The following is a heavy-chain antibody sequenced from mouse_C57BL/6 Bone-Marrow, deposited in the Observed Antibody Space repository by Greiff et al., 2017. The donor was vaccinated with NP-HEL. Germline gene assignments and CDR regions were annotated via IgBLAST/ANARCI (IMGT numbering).Heavy chain of an antibody. D-gene: IGHD2-4*01. CDR2: IYPRSGNT. J-gene: IGHJ4*01. CDR3: ARGRLRRGMDY. CDR1: GYTFTSYG. Sequence: QVQLQQPGAELARPGASVKLSCKASGYTFTSYGISWVKQRTGQGLEWIGEIYPRSGNTYYNEKFKGKATLTADKSSSTAYMELRSLTSEDSAVYFCARGRLRRGMDYWGQGTSVTVSS. V-gene: IGHV1-81*01.